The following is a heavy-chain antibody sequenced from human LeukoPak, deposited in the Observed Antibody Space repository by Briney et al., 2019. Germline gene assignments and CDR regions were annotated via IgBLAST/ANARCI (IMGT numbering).Heavy chain of an antibody. CDR1: GFTFSSYA. D-gene: IGHD2-15*01. CDR2: ISGSGGST. V-gene: IGHV3-23*01. CDR3: AKIGDYCSGGSCRYYFDY. Sequence: PGGSLRLSCAASGFTFSSYAMSWVRQAPGKGLEWASSISGSGGSTYYADSVKGRFTISRDNSKNTLYLQMNSLRAEDTAVYYCAKIGDYCSGGSCRYYFDYWGQGTLVTVSS. J-gene: IGHJ4*02.